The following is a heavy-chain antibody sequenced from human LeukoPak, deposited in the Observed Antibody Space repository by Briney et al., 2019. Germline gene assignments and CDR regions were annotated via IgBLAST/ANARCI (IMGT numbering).Heavy chain of an antibody. CDR2: INHSGST. Sequence: SETLSLTCAVYCPSFSSYYWSWIRQPPGKGLEWLGEINHSGSTNYNPSRKSRVTISVDTSKNQFSLKLSSVTAADTAVYYCARGGIAVAGSDWNYFDYWGQGTLVTVSS. CDR1: CPSFSSYY. V-gene: IGHV4-34*01. D-gene: IGHD6-19*01. CDR3: ARGGIAVAGSDWNYFDY. J-gene: IGHJ4*02.